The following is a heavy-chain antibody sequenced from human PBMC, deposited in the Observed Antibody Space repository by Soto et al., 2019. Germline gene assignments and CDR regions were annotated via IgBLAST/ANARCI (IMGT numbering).Heavy chain of an antibody. Sequence: QVQLVESGGGVVQPGTSLRLSCAASGFTFTSYAMNWVRQVPGQGLEWVAIASSDGTTKNYADSVKGRFTVSRDNSKNMLWLQMDSLRAEDTAVYYCARDPNGGQWLFNYWGQGSLVTVSS. J-gene: IGHJ4*02. CDR3: ARDPNGGQWLFNY. CDR1: GFTFTSYA. V-gene: IGHV3-33*01. D-gene: IGHD6-19*01. CDR2: ASSDGTTK.